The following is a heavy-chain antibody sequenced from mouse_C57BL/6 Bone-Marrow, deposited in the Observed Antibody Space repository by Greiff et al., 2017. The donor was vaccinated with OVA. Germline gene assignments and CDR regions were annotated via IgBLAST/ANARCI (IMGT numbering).Heavy chain of an antibody. D-gene: IGHD2-3*01. V-gene: IGHV1-72*01. CDR2: IDPNSGGT. Sequence: VQLQQPGAELVKPGASVKLSCKASGYTFTSYWMHWVKQRPGRGLEWIGRIDPNSGGTKYNEKFKSKATLTVDKPSSTAYMQLSSLTSEDSAVYYCARGDDLSVYDGYSYYAMDYWGQGTSVTVSS. CDR3: ARGDDLSVYDGYSYYAMDY. CDR1: GYTFTSYW. J-gene: IGHJ4*01.